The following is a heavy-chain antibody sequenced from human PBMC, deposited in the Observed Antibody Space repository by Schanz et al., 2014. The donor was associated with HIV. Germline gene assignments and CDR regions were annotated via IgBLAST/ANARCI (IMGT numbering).Heavy chain of an antibody. J-gene: IGHJ4*02. CDR3: AKLAVRSDYNGRDY. CDR2: IRDSDGVA. V-gene: IGHV3-23*04. Sequence: EKQLVESGGGLVQPGGSLRLSCAASGFTFSSYAMNWVRQPPGKGLEWISAIRDSDGVATYADSVKGRFTISKDNSKNTLYLQLNNLRVEDTATYFCAKLAVRSDYNGRDYWGQGTLVIVSS. CDR1: GFTFSSYA. D-gene: IGHD3-16*01.